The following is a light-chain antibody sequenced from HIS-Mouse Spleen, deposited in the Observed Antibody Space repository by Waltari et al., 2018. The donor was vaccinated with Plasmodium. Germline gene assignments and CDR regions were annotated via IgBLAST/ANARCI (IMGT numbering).Light chain of an antibody. CDR3: LQDYNYPYT. Sequence: AIQMTQSPSSRSPSVGDRVPITCRASQGIRNDLGWYQQKPGKAPKLLIYAASSLQSGVPSRFSGSGSGTDFTLTISSLQPEDFATYCCLQDYNYPYTIGQGTKLEIK. V-gene: IGKV1-6*01. J-gene: IGKJ2*01. CDR2: AAS. CDR1: QGIRND.